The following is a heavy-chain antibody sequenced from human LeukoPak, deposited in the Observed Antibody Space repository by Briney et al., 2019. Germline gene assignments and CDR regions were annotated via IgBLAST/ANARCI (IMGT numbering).Heavy chain of an antibody. D-gene: IGHD1-26*01. V-gene: IGHV1-58*02. CDR1: GFTFTSSA. CDR2: IVVGSGNT. Sequence: ASVKVSFKASGFTFTSSAMQWVRQARGQRPEWIGWIVVGSGNTNYAQKFQERVTITRDMSTSTAYMELSSLRSEDTAVYYCAAGRWELRFAFDYWGQGTLVTVSS. CDR3: AAGRWELRFAFDY. J-gene: IGHJ4*02.